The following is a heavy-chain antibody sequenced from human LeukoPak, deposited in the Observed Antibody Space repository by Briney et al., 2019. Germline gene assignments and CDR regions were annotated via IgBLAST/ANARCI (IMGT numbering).Heavy chain of an antibody. CDR3: ARSNPGAPDIVVVVVATTGGAFDI. J-gene: IGHJ3*02. CDR1: GYTLTELS. CDR2: FDPEDGET. V-gene: IGHV1-24*01. Sequence: GASVKVSCKVSGYTLTELSMHWVRQAPGKGLEWMGGFDPEDGETIYAQKFQGRVTMTRNTSISTAYMELSSLRSEDTAVYYCARSNPGAPDIVVVVVATTGGAFDIWGQGTMVTVSS. D-gene: IGHD2-15*01.